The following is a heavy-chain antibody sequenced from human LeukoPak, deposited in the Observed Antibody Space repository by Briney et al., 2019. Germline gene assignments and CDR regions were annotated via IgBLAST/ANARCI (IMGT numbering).Heavy chain of an antibody. CDR1: GYTFTGYY. Sequence: ASVKVSCKASGYTFTGYYIHWVRQAPGQGFEWMGRINPNNGDTSFAQIFQGRVTMTRDTSISTAYMELSRLRSDDTAVYYCARGMGGDYAYFDYWGQGTLVTVSS. J-gene: IGHJ4*02. D-gene: IGHD4-17*01. CDR2: INPNNGDT. CDR3: ARGMGGDYAYFDY. V-gene: IGHV1-2*06.